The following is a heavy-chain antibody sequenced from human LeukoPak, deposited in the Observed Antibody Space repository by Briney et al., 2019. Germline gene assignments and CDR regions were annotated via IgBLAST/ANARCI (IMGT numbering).Heavy chain of an antibody. Sequence: SETLSLTCTVSGGSISSSRYFWGWIRQPPGKGLEWIGSIYYSGSSYYNPSLKSRVTISVDTSKNQFSLKLSTVTAADTAVYYCARGRSPYSGSAELWFDPWGQGTLVTVSS. CDR3: ARGRSPYSGSAELWFDP. CDR1: GGSISSSRYF. J-gene: IGHJ5*02. V-gene: IGHV4-39*01. D-gene: IGHD1-26*01. CDR2: IYYSGSS.